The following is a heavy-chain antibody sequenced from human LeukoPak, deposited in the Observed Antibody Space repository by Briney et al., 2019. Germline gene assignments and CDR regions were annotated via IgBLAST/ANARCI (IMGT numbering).Heavy chain of an antibody. J-gene: IGHJ4*02. V-gene: IGHV5-51*01. D-gene: IGHD5-24*01. CDR2: IYPGDSDT. CDR3: ARHSRQMGAVEY. Sequence: GESLKISCQGSGYSFTTFWIGWVRQMPGKGLEWMGIIYPGDSDTIYSPSFQGQVTISADKSISTVYLQWSSLKASDTAVYYCARHSRQMGAVEYWGQGTLVTVSS. CDR1: GYSFTTFW.